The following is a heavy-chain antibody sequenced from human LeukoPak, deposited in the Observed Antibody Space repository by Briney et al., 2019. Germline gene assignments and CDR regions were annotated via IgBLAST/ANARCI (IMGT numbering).Heavy chain of an antibody. CDR3: ARRCSSTSCYYYYGMDV. Sequence: SETLSLTCTVSGGSISSGGYSWSWIRQHPGKGLEWIGHIYYSGSTYYNPSLKSRVTISVDTSKNQFSLKLSSVTAADTAVYYCARRCSSTSCYYYYGMDVWGQGTTVTVSS. D-gene: IGHD2-2*01. CDR2: IYYSGST. J-gene: IGHJ6*02. V-gene: IGHV4-31*03. CDR1: GGSISSGGYS.